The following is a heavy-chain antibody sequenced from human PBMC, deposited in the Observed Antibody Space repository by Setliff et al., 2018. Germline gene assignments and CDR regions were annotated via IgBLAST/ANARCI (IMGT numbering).Heavy chain of an antibody. Sequence: PGGSLRLSCAASGFTFFSYTMNWVRQAPGKGLEWVSRISSDGSGRAYAESVKGRFTISRDNSKNTLYLQMSSLRAEDTAVYYCAKDPLLKGRYFDPFYFEYWGQGTLVTVSS. CDR3: AKDPLLKGRYFDPFYFEY. CDR2: ISSDGSGR. CDR1: GFTFFSYT. D-gene: IGHD3-9*01. J-gene: IGHJ4*02. V-gene: IGHV3-23*01.